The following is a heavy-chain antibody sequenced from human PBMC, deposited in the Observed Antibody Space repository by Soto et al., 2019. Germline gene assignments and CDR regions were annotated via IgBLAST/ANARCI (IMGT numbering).Heavy chain of an antibody. CDR1: GYSFTNHD. J-gene: IGHJ4*02. CDR2: MSPNSGNT. V-gene: IGHV1-8*01. CDR3: ERLFQDYRGYTYLLDV. Sequence: QVQLVQSGAEVKKPGSSVKVSCKSSGYSFTNHDINWVRQAPGQVLEWMGWMSPNSGNTGYAQKFQGRVTMTRDTSTNTAYMELRSLTSDDTALYYCERLFQDYRGYTYLLDVWGQGTLVTGSS. D-gene: IGHD5-12*01.